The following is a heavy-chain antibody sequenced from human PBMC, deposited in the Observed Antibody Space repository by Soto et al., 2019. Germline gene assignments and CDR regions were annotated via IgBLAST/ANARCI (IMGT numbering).Heavy chain of an antibody. CDR3: VRVFDTYYFDL. D-gene: IGHD3-9*01. CDR1: GFTFSRYS. J-gene: IGHJ4*02. Sequence: PGGSLRLSCAASGFTFSRYSMNWLRQAPGKGLEWVSSIYSDSDYIYYADSVKGRFTISRDNSKKTLYLQMNSLRAEDTAVYYCVRVFDTYYFDLWGPGNMVTVSS. CDR2: IYSDSDYI. V-gene: IGHV3-21*01.